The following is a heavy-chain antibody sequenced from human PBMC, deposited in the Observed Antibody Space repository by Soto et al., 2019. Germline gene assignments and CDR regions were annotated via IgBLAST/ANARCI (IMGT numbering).Heavy chain of an antibody. CDR3: ARGRWLRLFDY. CDR1: GFTFSSYS. CDR2: IYSGGAT. V-gene: IGHV3-53*01. J-gene: IGHJ4*02. Sequence: GGSLRLSCAASGFTFSSYSMNWVRQAPGKGLEWVSIIYSGGATYYADTVRGRFTISKDNSKNTVYLQMNSLRAEDTAVYYCARGRWLRLFDYWGQGTPVTVSS. D-gene: IGHD5-12*01.